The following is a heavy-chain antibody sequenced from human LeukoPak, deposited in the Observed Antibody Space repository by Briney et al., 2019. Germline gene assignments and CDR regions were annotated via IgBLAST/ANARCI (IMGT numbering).Heavy chain of an antibody. CDR2: LCHSGST. CDR1: GGFMYNYC. V-gene: IGHV4-59*01. D-gene: IGHD3-16*01. J-gene: IGHJ4*02. Sequence: PSETLSLTWTGSGGFMYNYCWTWIRQPPGKGLEWIGYLCHSGSTSYNPSLKSRVTISLDTSKNQFSLKLSSVTAADTAVYSCAGDPEGGGHFDYWGQGTLVTVSS. CDR3: AGDPEGGGHFDY.